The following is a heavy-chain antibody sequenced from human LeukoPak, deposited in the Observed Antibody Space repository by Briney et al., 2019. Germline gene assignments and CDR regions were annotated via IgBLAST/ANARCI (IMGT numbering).Heavy chain of an antibody. Sequence: GESLKISCKGSGYSFASSWIGWVRQMPGKGLEWMGTIYPDDSDTRYSPSFEGQITISVDKSTSTAYLQWSSLKASDTAVYYCARHGHCTNGVCYSNYYYHMDVWGKGTTVTVSS. J-gene: IGHJ6*03. V-gene: IGHV5-51*01. CDR3: ARHGHCTNGVCYSNYYYHMDV. CDR1: GYSFASSW. D-gene: IGHD2-8*01. CDR2: IYPDDSDT.